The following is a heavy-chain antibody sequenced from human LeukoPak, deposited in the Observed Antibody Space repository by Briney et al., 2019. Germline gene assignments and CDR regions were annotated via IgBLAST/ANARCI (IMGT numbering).Heavy chain of an antibody. Sequence: GSLRLSCAASGFTFSSYAMSWIRQPPGKGLEWIGEINHSGSTNYNPSLKSRVTISVDTSKNQFSLKLSSVTAADTAVYCCARGPGWRDAFDIWGQGTMVTVSS. J-gene: IGHJ3*02. CDR1: GFTFSSYA. CDR3: ARGPGWRDAFDI. CDR2: INHSGST. V-gene: IGHV4-34*01. D-gene: IGHD6-19*01.